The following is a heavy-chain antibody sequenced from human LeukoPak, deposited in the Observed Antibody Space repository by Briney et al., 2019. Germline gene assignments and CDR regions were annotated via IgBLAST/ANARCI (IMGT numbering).Heavy chain of an antibody. Sequence: PGGSLRLSCAASGFTFGNSWVHWVRQAPGKGLVWVSLINADGSTTTYADSVKGRFTISRDNARNTVSLQMNSLTIEDTAVYYCVVVVEPPDSDGFDVWGQGTMITFSS. V-gene: IGHV3-74*01. CDR1: GFTFGNSW. J-gene: IGHJ3*01. CDR3: VVVVEPPDSDGFDV. CDR2: INADGSTT. D-gene: IGHD1-14*01.